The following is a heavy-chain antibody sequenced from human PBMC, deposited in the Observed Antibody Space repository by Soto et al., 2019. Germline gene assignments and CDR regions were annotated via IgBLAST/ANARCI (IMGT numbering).Heavy chain of an antibody. CDR1: GYTFTGYY. CDR3: ARTPLGGFYYSGMDV. J-gene: IGHJ6*02. D-gene: IGHD3-16*01. Sequence: GASVKVSCKASGYTFTGYYMHWVRQAPGQGLEWMGWINPNSGGTNYAQKFQGRVTMTRDTSISTAYMELSRLRSDDTAVYYCARTPLGGFYYSGMDVWGQGTTVTVSS. CDR2: INPNSGGT. V-gene: IGHV1-2*02.